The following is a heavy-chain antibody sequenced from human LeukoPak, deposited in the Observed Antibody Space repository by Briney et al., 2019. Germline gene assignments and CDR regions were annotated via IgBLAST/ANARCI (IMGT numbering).Heavy chain of an antibody. D-gene: IGHD3-9*01. CDR3: AKSCLDTYYDTLTGSDY. J-gene: IGHJ4*02. CDR2: ISYDGSNK. CDR1: GFTFTSYG. Sequence: GGSLRLSCAASGFTFTSYGMHWVRQAPGKGLEWVAIISYDGSNKYYADSVKGRFTISRDNSKNTLYLQMNSLRAEDTAVYYCAKSCLDTYYDTLTGSDYWGQGTLVTVSS. V-gene: IGHV3-30*18.